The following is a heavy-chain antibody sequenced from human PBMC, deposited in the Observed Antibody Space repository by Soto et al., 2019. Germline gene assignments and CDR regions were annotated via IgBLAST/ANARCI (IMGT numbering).Heavy chain of an antibody. Sequence: ASVKVSCKASGYTFTSYYMHWVRQAPGQGLEWMGIINPSGGSTSYAQKFQGRVTMTRDTSTSTVYMELSSLRSEDTAVYYCARQPFTNTTISVYYGMDVWGQGTTVTVSS. CDR1: GYTFTSYY. V-gene: IGHV1-46*01. J-gene: IGHJ6*02. CDR2: INPSGGST. CDR3: ARQPFTNTTISVYYGMDV. D-gene: IGHD3-9*01.